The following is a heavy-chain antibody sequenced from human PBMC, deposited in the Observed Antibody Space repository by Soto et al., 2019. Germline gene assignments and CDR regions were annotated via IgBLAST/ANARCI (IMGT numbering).Heavy chain of an antibody. J-gene: IGHJ6*02. CDR2: ISYDGSNK. V-gene: IGHV3-30*18. Sequence: GGSLRLSCAASGFTFSSYGMHWVRQAPGKGLEWVAVISYDGSNKYYADSVKGRFTISRDNSKNTLYLQMNSLRAEDTAVYYCAKGLMGRPHAYYYGMDVWGQGTTVTVSS. CDR1: GFTFSSYG. CDR3: AKGLMGRPHAYYYGMDV. D-gene: IGHD3-10*01.